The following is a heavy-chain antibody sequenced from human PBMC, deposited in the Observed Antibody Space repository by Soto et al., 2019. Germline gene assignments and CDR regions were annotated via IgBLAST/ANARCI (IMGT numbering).Heavy chain of an antibody. CDR1: GFTFSSYD. D-gene: IGHD2-15*01. Sequence: EVQLVESGGGLVQPGGSLRLSCAASGFTFSSYDMHWVRQATGKGLEWVSAIGTAGDTYYPGSVKGRFTISRENAKNSLYLQMNSLRAGDTAVYYCARARVGGGGSSYYFDYWGQGTLVTVSS. V-gene: IGHV3-13*01. J-gene: IGHJ4*02. CDR3: ARARVGGGGSSYYFDY. CDR2: IGTAGDT.